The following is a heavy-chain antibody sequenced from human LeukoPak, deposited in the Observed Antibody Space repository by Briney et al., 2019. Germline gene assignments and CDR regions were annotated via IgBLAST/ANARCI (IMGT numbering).Heavy chain of an antibody. CDR1: GFTFSSYE. CDR2: ISSSGSTI. D-gene: IGHD3-10*01. J-gene: IGHJ4*02. Sequence: QPGGSLRLSCAASGFTFSSYEMNWVRQAPGKGLERVSYISSSGSTIYYADSVKGRFTISRDNAKNSLYLQMNSLRAEDTAVYYCAREVRGVIIGWGQGTLVTVSS. CDR3: AREVRGVIIG. V-gene: IGHV3-48*03.